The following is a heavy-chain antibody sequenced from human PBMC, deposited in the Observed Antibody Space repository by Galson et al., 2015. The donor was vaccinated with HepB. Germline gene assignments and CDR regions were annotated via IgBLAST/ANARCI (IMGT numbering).Heavy chain of an antibody. J-gene: IGHJ4*02. Sequence: LSLTCTVSNDSTTDGDFFWSWIRQPPGKGLEWIGYIHDTGNTYYIPSLKSRVTMSIDTSRNQFSLRLSSVTAADTAVYYCARELYYDSRIDSWGQGTLVTVSS. CDR3: ARELYYDSRIDS. V-gene: IGHV4-30-4*01. CDR2: IHDTGNT. D-gene: IGHD3-22*01. CDR1: NDSTTDGDFF.